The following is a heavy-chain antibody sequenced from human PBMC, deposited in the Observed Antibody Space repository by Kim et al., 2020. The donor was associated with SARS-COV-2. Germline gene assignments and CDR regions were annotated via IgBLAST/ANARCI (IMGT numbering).Heavy chain of an antibody. CDR1: GFTFSSYS. Sequence: GGSLRLSCAASGFTFSSYSMNWVRQAPGKGLEWVSSISSSSSYIYYADSVKGRFTISRDNAKNSLYLQMNSLRAEDTAVYYCARELGRRKPAQIYYYYYGMDVWGQGTTVTVSS. CDR2: ISSSSSYI. D-gene: IGHD7-27*01. V-gene: IGHV3-21*01. CDR3: ARELGRRKPAQIYYYYYGMDV. J-gene: IGHJ6*02.